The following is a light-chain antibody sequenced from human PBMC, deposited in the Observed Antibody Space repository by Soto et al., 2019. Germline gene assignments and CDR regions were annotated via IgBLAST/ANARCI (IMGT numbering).Light chain of an antibody. Sequence: EIVLTQSPATLSVSPGERVTLSCRASQSVDINLAWYQQKPGQAPSLLIYGASTRATGTPARFSGSGSGTDFTLTISSLQSEDFAVYYCQQYNNWPAIFGQGTKVDIK. J-gene: IGKJ1*01. CDR1: QSVDIN. V-gene: IGKV3-15*01. CDR2: GAS. CDR3: QQYNNWPAI.